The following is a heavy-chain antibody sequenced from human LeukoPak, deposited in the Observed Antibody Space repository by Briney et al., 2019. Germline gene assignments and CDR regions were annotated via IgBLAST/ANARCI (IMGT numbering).Heavy chain of an antibody. CDR1: GYTFTDYY. V-gene: IGHV1-69-2*01. J-gene: IGHJ4*02. Sequence: ASVKVSCKVSGYTFTDYYMHWVQQAPGKGLELMGLVDPEDGETIYAEKFQGRVTITADTSTDTAYMELSSLRSEDTAVYYCATDRPSYAYYFDYWGQGTLVAVSS. CDR2: VDPEDGET. CDR3: ATDRPSYAYYFDY. D-gene: IGHD3-16*01.